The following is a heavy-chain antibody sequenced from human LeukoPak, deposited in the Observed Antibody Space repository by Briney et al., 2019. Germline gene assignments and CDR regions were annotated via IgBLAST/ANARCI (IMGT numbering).Heavy chain of an antibody. Sequence: GGSLRLSCAASGFTLSSYAMHWVRQAPGKGLEWVAVISYDGSNKYYADSVKGRFTISRDNSKNTVSLQMNSLRAEDTAVYYCAKRGYSSSWNFDSWGQGTLVTVSS. CDR1: GFTLSSYA. V-gene: IGHV3-30-3*02. D-gene: IGHD6-13*01. J-gene: IGHJ4*02. CDR3: AKRGYSSSWNFDS. CDR2: ISYDGSNK.